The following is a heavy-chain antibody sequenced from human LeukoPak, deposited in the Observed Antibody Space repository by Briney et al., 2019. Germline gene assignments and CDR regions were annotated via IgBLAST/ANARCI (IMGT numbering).Heavy chain of an antibody. CDR1: GFTFSSYG. CDR2: ISGSGGST. J-gene: IGHJ4*02. D-gene: IGHD6-19*01. V-gene: IGHV3-23*01. Sequence: PRRSLRLSCAASGFTFSSYGMHWVRQAPGKGLEWVSGISGSGGSTYYADSVKGRFTISRDNSKNTLYLQMNSLRAEDTAVYYCAKGHRSSGSYYFDYWGQGILVTVSS. CDR3: AKGHRSSGSYYFDY.